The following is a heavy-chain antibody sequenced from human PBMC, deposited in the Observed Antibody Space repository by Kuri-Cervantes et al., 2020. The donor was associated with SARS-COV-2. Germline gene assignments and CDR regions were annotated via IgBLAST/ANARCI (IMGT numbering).Heavy chain of an antibody. V-gene: IGHV1-69*13. CDR3: ASLAVAGIGAGGYFDY. Sequence: SVKVSCKASGGTFSSYAISWVRQAPGQGLEWMGGINPIFGTANYAQKFQGRVTITADESTSTAYMELSSLRSEDTAVYYCASLAVAGIGAGGYFDYWGQGTLVTVSS. CDR2: INPIFGTA. CDR1: GGTFSSYA. D-gene: IGHD6-19*01. J-gene: IGHJ4*02.